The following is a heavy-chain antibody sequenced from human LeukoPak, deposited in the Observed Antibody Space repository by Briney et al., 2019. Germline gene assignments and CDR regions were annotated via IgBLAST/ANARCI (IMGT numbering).Heavy chain of an antibody. CDR3: ATSRDYGDYYYYYGMDV. D-gene: IGHD4-17*01. V-gene: IGHV3-11*01. CDR2: ISSSGSTI. CDR1: GFTFCDYY. Sequence: GGSLRLSCAASGFTFCDYYMSWIRQAPGKGLEWVSYISSSGSTIYYADSVKGRFTISRDNAKNSLYLQMNSLRAEDTAVYYCATSRDYGDYYYYYGMDVWGQGTTVTVSS. J-gene: IGHJ6*02.